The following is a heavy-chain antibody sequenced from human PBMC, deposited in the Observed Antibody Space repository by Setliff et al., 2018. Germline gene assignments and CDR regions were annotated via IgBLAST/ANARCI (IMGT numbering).Heavy chain of an antibody. V-gene: IGHV3-15*01. CDR3: TRAWIQLWFPDY. D-gene: IGHD5-18*01. Sequence: PGGSLRLSCAASGFTFSNAWMSWVRQVPGKGLEWVGRFKSKSDGGTADYAAPVKGRFTISRDDSKSTMYLQMNSLKTEDTAVYYCTRAWIQLWFPDYWGQGTLVTVSS. CDR2: FKSKSDGGTA. J-gene: IGHJ4*02. CDR1: GFTFSNAW.